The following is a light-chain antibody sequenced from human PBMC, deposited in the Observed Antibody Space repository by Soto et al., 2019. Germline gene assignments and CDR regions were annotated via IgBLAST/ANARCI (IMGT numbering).Light chain of an antibody. V-gene: IGLV2-23*02. CDR3: CSYAGSSTHYV. J-gene: IGLJ1*01. CDR2: EVS. Sequence: QSALTQPASASGSPGQSITISCTGTSSDVGAYNYDSWYQQHPGKAPKLMIYEVSKRPSGVSNRFSGSKSGNTASLTISGLQAEDEADYYCCSYAGSSTHYVFGTGTKVTVL. CDR1: SSDVGAYNY.